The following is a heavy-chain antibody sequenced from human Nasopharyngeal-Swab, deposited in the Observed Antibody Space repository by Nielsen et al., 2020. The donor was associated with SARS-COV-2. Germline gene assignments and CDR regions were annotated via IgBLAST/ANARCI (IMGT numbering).Heavy chain of an antibody. J-gene: IGHJ3*02. V-gene: IGHV1-46*01. CDR3: ARALGDYYDSSVATGPDAFDI. CDR1: GYTFTSYY. CDR2: INPSGGGT. Sequence: ASVKVSCKASGYTFTSYYMHWVRQAPGRGLEWMGIINPSGGGTSYAQKFQGRVTMTRDTSTSTVYMELSSLRSEDTAVYYCARALGDYYDSSVATGPDAFDIWGQGTMVTVSS. D-gene: IGHD3-22*01.